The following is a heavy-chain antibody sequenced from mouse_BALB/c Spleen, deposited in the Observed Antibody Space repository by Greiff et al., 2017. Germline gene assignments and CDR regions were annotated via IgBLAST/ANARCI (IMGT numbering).Heavy chain of an antibody. Sequence: VKLMESGPGLVAPSQSLSITRTVSGFSLTSYGVHWVRQPPGKGLEWLGVIWAGGSTNYNSALMSRLSISKDNSKSQVFLKMNSLQTDDTAMYYCARDASVYYDYERHYFDYWGQGTTLTVSS. CDR2: IWAGGST. CDR1: GFSLTSYG. V-gene: IGHV2-9*02. CDR3: ARDASVYYDYERHYFDY. D-gene: IGHD2-4*01. J-gene: IGHJ2*01.